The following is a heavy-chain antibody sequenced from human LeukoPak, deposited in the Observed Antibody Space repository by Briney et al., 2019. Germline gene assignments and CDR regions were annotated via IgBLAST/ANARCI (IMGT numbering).Heavy chain of an antibody. J-gene: IGHJ5*02. V-gene: IGHV1-2*02. Sequence: GASVKVSCTASGYSFADYYMHWVRQAPGQGREWMGWIKPNSGDTRSAQKFQGRVTMTRDTSISTAYMELSSLRYDDTAVYYCATNILVRDIINWFDPWGQGTLVTVSS. CDR2: IKPNSGDT. CDR3: ATNILVRDIINWFDP. CDR1: GYSFADYY. D-gene: IGHD3-10*01.